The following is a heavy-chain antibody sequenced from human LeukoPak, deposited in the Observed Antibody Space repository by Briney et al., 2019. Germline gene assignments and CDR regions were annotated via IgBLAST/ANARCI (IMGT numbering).Heavy chain of an antibody. V-gene: IGHV3-23*01. D-gene: IGHD3-22*01. CDR1: GFTFRNYA. J-gene: IGHJ3*02. CDR3: AKDTGSSGYYYMSDGFDI. Sequence: SGGSLRLSCAASGFTFRNYAMNWVRQAPGKGLEWVSGISVSGGSTYYADSVKGRFTISRDNSKNTLYLQMNSLRAEDTAVYYCAKDTGSSGYYYMSDGFDIWGQGTMVTVSS. CDR2: ISVSGGST.